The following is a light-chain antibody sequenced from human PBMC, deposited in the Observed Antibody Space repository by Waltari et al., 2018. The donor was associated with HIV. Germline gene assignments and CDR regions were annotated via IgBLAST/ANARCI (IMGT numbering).Light chain of an antibody. CDR3: QQYYRTPWT. V-gene: IGKV4-1*01. J-gene: IGKJ1*01. Sequence: DIVMTQSPDSLAVSLGERATINCKSSQSVLYSSNNKNYLAWYQQKPGQPPKVLIYWASTRESGVPDRFSGSGSGTDFTLSIRSLQAEDVAVYYCQQYYRTPWTFGQGTKVEIK. CDR1: QSVLYSSNNKNY. CDR2: WAS.